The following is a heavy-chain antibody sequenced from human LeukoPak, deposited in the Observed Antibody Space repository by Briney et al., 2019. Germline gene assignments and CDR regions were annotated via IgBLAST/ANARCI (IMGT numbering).Heavy chain of an antibody. V-gene: IGHV4-4*07. CDR3: TRDSSGYDWFYDS. Sequence: SETLSLTCTVSSGSISSYDWSWIRQPAGKGLEWLGRIYTSGSTNYNPSLKSRVTISVDTSKNQFSLTLTSVTAADTAVYYCTRDSSGYDWFYDSWGQGTLVTVSS. CDR2: IYTSGST. J-gene: IGHJ4*02. CDR1: SGSISSYD. D-gene: IGHD5-12*01.